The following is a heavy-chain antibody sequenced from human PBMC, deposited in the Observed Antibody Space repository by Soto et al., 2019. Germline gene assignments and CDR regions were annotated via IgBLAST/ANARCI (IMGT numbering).Heavy chain of an antibody. CDR3: AKDRVFLEWLLLDY. D-gene: IGHD3-3*01. V-gene: IGHV1-69*06. J-gene: IGHJ4*02. Sequence: SVKVSCKASGGTFSSYAISWVRQAPGQGLEWMGGIIPIFGTANYAQKFQGRVTITADKSTSTAYMELSSLRSEDTAVYYCAKDRVFLEWLLLDYWGQGTLVTVS. CDR1: GGTFSSYA. CDR2: IIPIFGTA.